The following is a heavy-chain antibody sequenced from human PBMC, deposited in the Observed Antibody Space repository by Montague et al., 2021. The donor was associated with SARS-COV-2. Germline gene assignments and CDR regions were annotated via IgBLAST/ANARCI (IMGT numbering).Heavy chain of an antibody. J-gene: IGHJ6*02. CDR1: GYTFTSYY. Sequence: SVKVSCKASGYTFTSYYIHWVRQAPGQGLEWWGVINPSGGNSTYEQRFQGRATMTRDTSTSTVYMELSSLRSEDTAVYYCARRWPQTHYYGMDVWGQGTTVTVSS. D-gene: IGHD4-23*01. V-gene: IGHV1-46*01. CDR3: ARRWPQTHYYGMDV. CDR2: INPSGGNS.